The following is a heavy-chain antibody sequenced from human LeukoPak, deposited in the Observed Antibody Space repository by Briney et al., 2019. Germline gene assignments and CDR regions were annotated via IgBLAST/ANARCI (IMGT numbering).Heavy chain of an antibody. J-gene: IGHJ4*02. CDR3: TRDRTYYYGSGSYHLFDY. Sequence: GGSLRLSCTASGFTFGDYAMSWFRQAPGKGLEWVGFIRSKAYGGTTEYAASVKGRFTISRDDSKSIAYLQMNSLKTEDTAVYYRTRDRTYYYGSGSYHLFDYWGQGTLVTASS. D-gene: IGHD3-10*01. CDR2: IRSKAYGGTT. V-gene: IGHV3-49*03. CDR1: GFTFGDYA.